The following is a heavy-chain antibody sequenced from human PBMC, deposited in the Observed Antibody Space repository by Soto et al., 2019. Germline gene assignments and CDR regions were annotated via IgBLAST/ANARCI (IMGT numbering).Heavy chain of an antibody. J-gene: IGHJ4*02. CDR3: ARPSSYSHYYFDS. Sequence: SETLSLTCTVSGGSISSSSYYWGWIRQPPGKGLEWIGSTYYSGSTYYNPSLKSRVTISVDTSKNQFSLKLSSVTAADTAVYYCARPSSYSHYYFDSGAQGPLVPVS. V-gene: IGHV4-39*01. D-gene: IGHD2-15*01. CDR1: GGSISSSSYY. CDR2: TYYSGST.